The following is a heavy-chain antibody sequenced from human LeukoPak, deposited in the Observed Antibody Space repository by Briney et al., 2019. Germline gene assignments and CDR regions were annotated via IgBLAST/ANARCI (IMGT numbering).Heavy chain of an antibody. D-gene: IGHD3-9*01. CDR1: GFTFNSYA. CDR2: ISYDGSNK. Sequence: GGSLRLSCAASGFTFNSYAMHWVRQAPGKGLEWVAVISYDGSNKYYADSVKGRFTISRDNPKNTLYLQMNSLRAEDTAVYYCARIPLFTIPFDYWGQGTLVTVSS. J-gene: IGHJ4*02. CDR3: ARIPLFTIPFDY. V-gene: IGHV3-30-3*01.